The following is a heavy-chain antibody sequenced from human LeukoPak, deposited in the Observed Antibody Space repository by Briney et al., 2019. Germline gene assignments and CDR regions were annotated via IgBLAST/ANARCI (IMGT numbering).Heavy chain of an antibody. D-gene: IGHD1-1*01. CDR3: ARHYTDWNDDLNWFDP. CDR2: IYPGDSDT. CDR1: GYSFTSYW. Sequence: GESLKISCKGSGYSFTSYWIGWVRQMPGKGLEWMGIIYPGDSDTRYSPSFQGQVTISADKSISTAYLQWSSLKASDTAMYYSARHYTDWNDDLNWFDPWGQGTLVTVSS. V-gene: IGHV5-51*01. J-gene: IGHJ5*02.